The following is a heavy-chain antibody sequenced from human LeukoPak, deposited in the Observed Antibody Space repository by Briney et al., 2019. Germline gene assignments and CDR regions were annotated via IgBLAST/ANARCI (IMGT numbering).Heavy chain of an antibody. CDR2: IKGDESAR. CDR1: GFTFSSYW. J-gene: IGHJ4*01. V-gene: IGHV3-7*01. Sequence: PGGSLRLSCAASGFTFSSYWMAWVRQAPGKGLEWVANIKGDESARHQADSVKGRFTISRDNTRNSLYLQMTNLRGDDTAVYYCARDVVGSLDYWGHGTLVTVSS. D-gene: IGHD1-26*01. CDR3: ARDVVGSLDY.